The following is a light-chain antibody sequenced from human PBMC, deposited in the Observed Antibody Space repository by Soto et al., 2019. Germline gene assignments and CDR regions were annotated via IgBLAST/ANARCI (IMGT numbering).Light chain of an antibody. J-gene: IGKJ2*01. CDR3: QQSYIVPFT. CDR1: QSISTF. CDR2: GAS. Sequence: DIQMTQSPSSLSATVGDRVTINCRASQSISTFLNWYQHKPGRAPKLLIYGASSLQSGVPSRFSGSCSGTTFTLIINSLESEDFATYYCQQSYIVPFTFGQGTKLEIQ. V-gene: IGKV1-39*01.